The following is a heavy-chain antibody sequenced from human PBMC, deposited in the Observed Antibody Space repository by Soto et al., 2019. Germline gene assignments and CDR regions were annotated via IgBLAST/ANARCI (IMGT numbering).Heavy chain of an antibody. CDR2: IVVGSGNT. Sequence: VKVSCKASGFTFTSSAVQWVRQARGQRLEWIGWIVVGSGNTNYAQKFQERVTITRDMSTSTAYMELSSLRSEDTAVYYCAAGTVEMATISYWGQGTLVTVSS. V-gene: IGHV1-58*01. D-gene: IGHD5-12*01. J-gene: IGHJ4*02. CDR1: GFTFTSSA. CDR3: AAGTVEMATISY.